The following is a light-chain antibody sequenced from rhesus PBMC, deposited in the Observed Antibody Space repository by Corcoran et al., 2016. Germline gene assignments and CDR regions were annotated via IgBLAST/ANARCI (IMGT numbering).Light chain of an antibody. CDR1: QSVGSY. CDR3: QQSSNLWT. V-gene: IGKV3-24*04. J-gene: IGKJ1*01. CDR2: GAS. Sequence: ETVVTQSPATLSLSPGERATLSCRASQSVGSYLAWYQQKSGQAPRLLSYGASSRATGIPDRFSGSGSGTDFTLTIRSLEPEDVGVYYCQQSSNLWTFGQGTKVDIK.